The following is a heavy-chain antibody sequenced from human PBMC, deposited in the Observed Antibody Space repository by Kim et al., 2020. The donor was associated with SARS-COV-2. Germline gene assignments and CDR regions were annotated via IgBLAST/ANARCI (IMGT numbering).Heavy chain of an antibody. Sequence: GTTYYADSVKGRFTISRDNSKNTLYLQMNSLRVEDTALYYCVREVLGLDYWGQGTLVTVSS. CDR2: GTT. V-gene: IGHV3-53*01. J-gene: IGHJ4*02. CDR3: VREVLGLDY. D-gene: IGHD3-10*01.